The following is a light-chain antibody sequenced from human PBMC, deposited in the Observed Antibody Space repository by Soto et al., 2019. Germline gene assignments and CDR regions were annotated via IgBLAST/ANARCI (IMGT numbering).Light chain of an antibody. CDR3: QQYYSYPLT. CDR2: TAS. CDR1: QGINNY. V-gene: IGKV1-16*01. Sequence: DIQMTQSPSSLSASVGDRVTITCRASQGINNYLAWFQQKPGEAPKSLIYTASSLQSGVPSRFSGSGSATDFTLTISSLRPEDFAIYYCQQYYSYPLTFGGGTKVDIK. J-gene: IGKJ4*01.